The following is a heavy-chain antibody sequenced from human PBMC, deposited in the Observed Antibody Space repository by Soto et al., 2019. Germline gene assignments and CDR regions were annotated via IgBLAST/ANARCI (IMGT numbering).Heavy chain of an antibody. J-gene: IGHJ6*02. Sequence: QVQLVQSGAEVKKPGSSVKVSCKASGGTFSSYAISWVRQAPGQGLEWMGGIIPIFDTANYAQKVQGRVTITADESTSTAYMELSSLRSEDTAVYYCARGITGTVRYYSGMDVWGHGTTVTASS. CDR1: GGTFSSYA. CDR2: IIPIFDTA. CDR3: ARGITGTVRYYSGMDV. V-gene: IGHV1-69*12. D-gene: IGHD1-20*01.